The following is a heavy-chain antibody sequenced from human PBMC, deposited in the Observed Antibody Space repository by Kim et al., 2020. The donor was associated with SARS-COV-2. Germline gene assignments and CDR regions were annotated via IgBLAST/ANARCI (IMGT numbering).Heavy chain of an antibody. D-gene: IGHD6-25*01. Sequence: SETLSLTCIVSGDSISSVSNYWGWIRQPPGKGPELIGTIFFSGRTFYNPSLNSRATIYGDTSKNEFSLNLTSVTAADTAIYFCAKSTAASDNWAFDIWGRGTLVTVSS. J-gene: IGHJ4*02. V-gene: IGHV4-39*01. CDR2: IFFSGRT. CDR1: GDSISSVSNY. CDR3: AKSTAASDNWAFDI.